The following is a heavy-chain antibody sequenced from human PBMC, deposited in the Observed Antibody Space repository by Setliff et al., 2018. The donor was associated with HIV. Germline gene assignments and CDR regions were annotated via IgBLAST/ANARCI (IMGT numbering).Heavy chain of an antibody. CDR2: IRPKRKSSTT. V-gene: IGHV3-72*01. J-gene: IGHJ3*01. CDR3: STLVGANPYHDAFDV. CDR1: GFTLSDHY. Sequence: GSLRLSCAASGFTLSDHYMDWVRQAPGKGPEWFGRIRPKRKSSTTEYAASVKGRFTISVDGSKTTLYLQMNSLKTEDTAVYYCSTLVGANPYHDAFDVWGQGTKVTVSS. D-gene: IGHD1-26*01.